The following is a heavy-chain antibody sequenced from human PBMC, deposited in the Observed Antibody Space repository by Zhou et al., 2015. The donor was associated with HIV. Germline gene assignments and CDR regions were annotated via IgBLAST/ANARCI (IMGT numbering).Heavy chain of an antibody. CDR2: LIPIFGTT. Sequence: QVQLVQSGAEVKKPGSSVKVSCKASDATFSGYPNTWVRQAPGQGLEWMGGLIPIFGTTNYAQKFQGRVTITADKPTRTVYLELSSLRSDDTAVYYCARAGGDYDFAFDVWGQGTRVIVSS. V-gene: IGHV1-69*06. CDR3: ARAGGDYDFAFDV. D-gene: IGHD3-22*01. CDR1: DATFSGYP. J-gene: IGHJ3*01.